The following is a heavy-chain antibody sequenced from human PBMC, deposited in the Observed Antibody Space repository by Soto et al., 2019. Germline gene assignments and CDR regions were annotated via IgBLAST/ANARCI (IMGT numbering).Heavy chain of an antibody. CDR1: GGSFSGYY. D-gene: IGHD2-2*01. CDR2: INHSGST. J-gene: IGHJ3*02. V-gene: IGHV4-34*01. Sequence: PSETLSLTCAVYGGSFSGYYWSWIRQPPGKGLEWIGEINHSGSTNYNPSLKSRVTISVDTSKNQFSLKLSSVTAADTAVYYCARVRRGYCSSTSCPPEELELRFSGEDAFDTWGQGTMVTVSS. CDR3: ARVRRGYCSSTSCPPEELELRFSGEDAFDT.